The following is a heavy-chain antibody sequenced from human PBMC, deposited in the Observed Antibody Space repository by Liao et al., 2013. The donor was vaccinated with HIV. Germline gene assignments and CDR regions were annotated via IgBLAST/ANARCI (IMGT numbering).Heavy chain of an antibody. V-gene: IGHV4-59*04. Sequence: QVQLQESGPGLVKPSETLSLTCTVSGGSIRTYYWSWIRQPAGKGLEWIGHIYYSGSTYYNPSLKSRVTMSVDTSKKQISLKLNSVTAADTAVYYCARDYFYDSSGYGVGAYDIWSQGTMVTVSS. CDR3: ARDYFYDSSGYGVGAYDI. CDR1: GGSIRTYY. D-gene: IGHD3-22*01. J-gene: IGHJ3*02. CDR2: IYYSGST.